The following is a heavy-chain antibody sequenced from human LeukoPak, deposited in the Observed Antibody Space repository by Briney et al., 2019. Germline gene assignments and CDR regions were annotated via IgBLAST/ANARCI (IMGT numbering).Heavy chain of an antibody. CDR3: ARDDSSGYYHRAFDI. V-gene: IGHV1-2*02. D-gene: IGHD3-22*01. CDR2: INCNSGGT. Sequence: ASVKVSRKASGYTFTGYYMHWVRQAPGQGLEWMGWINCNSGGTNYAQKFQGRVTMTRDTSVSTAYMELSRLRSDDTAVYYCARDDSSGYYHRAFDIWGQGTMVTVS. J-gene: IGHJ3*02. CDR1: GYTFTGYY.